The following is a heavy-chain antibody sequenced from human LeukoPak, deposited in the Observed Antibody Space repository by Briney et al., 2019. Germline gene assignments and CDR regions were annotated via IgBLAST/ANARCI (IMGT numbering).Heavy chain of an antibody. D-gene: IGHD4-17*01. CDR2: ISGSGGST. CDR3: AKGLVYGDDY. J-gene: IGHJ4*02. CDR1: GFTFSSYA. Sequence: GGSLRLSCAASGFTFSSYAMSWVRQAPGKGLEWASAISGSGGSTYYADPVKGRFTISRDNSRNTLYLQMNSLRAEDTAVYYCAKGLVYGDDYWGQGTLVTVSS. V-gene: IGHV3-23*01.